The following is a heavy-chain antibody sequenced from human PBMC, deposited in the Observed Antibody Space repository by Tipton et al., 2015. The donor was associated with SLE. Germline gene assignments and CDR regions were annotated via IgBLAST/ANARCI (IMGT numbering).Heavy chain of an antibody. CDR1: GGSFSGYY. D-gene: IGHD4-17*01. CDR3: ARAPGDYDPLDY. J-gene: IGHJ4*02. V-gene: IGHV4-34*01. Sequence: TLSLTCAVYGGSFSGYYWSWIRQPPGKGLEWIGEIYQSGSTNYNPSLKSRVTISVDKSKNQFSLKLTSMTAADTAVYYCARAPGDYDPLDYWGQGTLVTVSS. CDR2: IYQSGST.